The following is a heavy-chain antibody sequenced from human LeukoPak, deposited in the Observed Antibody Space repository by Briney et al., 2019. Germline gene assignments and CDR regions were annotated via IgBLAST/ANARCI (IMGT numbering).Heavy chain of an antibody. V-gene: IGHV3-23*01. CDR1: GFTFSSYA. CDR2: ISGGGGST. CDR3: AKTASIAAAGTRYFQH. Sequence: GGSLRLSCAASGFTFSSYAMSWVRQAPGKGLEWVSAISGGGGSTYYADSVKGRFTISRDNSKNTLYLQMNSLRAEDTAVYYCAKTASIAAAGTRYFQHWGQGTLVTVSS. D-gene: IGHD6-13*01. J-gene: IGHJ1*01.